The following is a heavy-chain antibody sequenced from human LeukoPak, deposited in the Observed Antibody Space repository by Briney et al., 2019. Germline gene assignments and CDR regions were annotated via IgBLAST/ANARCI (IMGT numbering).Heavy chain of an antibody. CDR2: INHSGST. CDR1: GGSFSGYY. D-gene: IGHD3-3*01. CDR3: ARCGYDFSFFPICDYMDV. Sequence: SETLSLTCAVYGGSFSGYYWSWIRQPPGKGLEWIGEINHSGSTNYNPSLKSRVTISVDTSKNQFSLKLSSVTAADTAVYYCARCGYDFSFFPICDYMDVWGKGTTVTVSS. J-gene: IGHJ6*03. V-gene: IGHV4-34*01.